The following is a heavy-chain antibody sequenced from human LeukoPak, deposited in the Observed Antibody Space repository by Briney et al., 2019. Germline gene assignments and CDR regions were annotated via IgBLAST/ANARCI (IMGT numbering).Heavy chain of an antibody. J-gene: IGHJ3*02. CDR1: GFTFRDYA. V-gene: IGHV3-23*01. Sequence: GGSLRLSCAASGFTFRDYAMSWVRQAPGKGLEWVSSISGSGDTTYYADSVKGRFTISRDNSKNTVYLQMNSLRAEDTAVHYCAKYYYGSGTYAFDIXXXGTMVTVSS. CDR2: ISGSGDTT. D-gene: IGHD3-10*01. CDR3: AKYYYGSGTYAFDI.